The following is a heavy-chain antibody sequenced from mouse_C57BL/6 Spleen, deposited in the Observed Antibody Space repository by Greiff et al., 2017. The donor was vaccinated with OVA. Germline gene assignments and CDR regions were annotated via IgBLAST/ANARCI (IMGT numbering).Heavy chain of an antibody. V-gene: IGHV14-2*01. J-gene: IGHJ2*01. CDR2: IDPEDGAT. CDR3: ARGYGSSYPFDY. D-gene: IGHD1-1*01. CDR1: GFNIKDYY. Sequence: VQLQQSGAELVKPGASVKLSCTASGFNIKDYYMHWVKQRTEQGLEWIGRIDPEDGATKYAPKFQGKATITADTSSNTAYLQLSSLTSEDTAVYYCARGYGSSYPFDYWGKGTTLTVSS.